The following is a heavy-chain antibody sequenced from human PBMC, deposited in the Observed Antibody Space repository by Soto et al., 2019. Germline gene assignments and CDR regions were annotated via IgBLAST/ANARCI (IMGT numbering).Heavy chain of an antibody. CDR2: INPGNGNT. J-gene: IGHJ4*01. CDR3: ARVPRYNWNYAVDD. CDR1: GYTFTSYA. D-gene: IGHD1-7*01. Sequence: ASVKVSCKASGYTFTSYAIHWVCQAPGQRLEWMGWINPGNGNTRYSQKFQGRVTISRDTSASTAYMEMSSLRFEDTAVYYCARVPRYNWNYAVDDWGHGTLVTVSS. V-gene: IGHV1-3*01.